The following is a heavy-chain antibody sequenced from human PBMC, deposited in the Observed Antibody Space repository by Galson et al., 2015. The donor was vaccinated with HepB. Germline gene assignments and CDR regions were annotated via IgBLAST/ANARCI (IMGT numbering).Heavy chain of an antibody. D-gene: IGHD3-10*01. CDR3: AREVDRAYGMDV. CDR2: ISSSSSYI. Sequence: SLRLSCAASGFTFSSYSMNWVRQAPGKGLEWVSSISSSSSYIYYANSVKGRFTISRDNAKNSLYLQMNSLRAEDTAVYYCAREVDRAYGMDVWGQGTTVTVSS. CDR1: GFTFSSYS. V-gene: IGHV3-21*01. J-gene: IGHJ6*02.